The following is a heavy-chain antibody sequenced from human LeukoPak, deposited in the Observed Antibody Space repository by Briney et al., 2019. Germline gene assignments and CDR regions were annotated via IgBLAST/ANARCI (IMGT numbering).Heavy chain of an antibody. Sequence: SQTLSLTCTVSGGSISSGSYYWSWIRQPAGKGLEWIGRIYTSGSTNYNPSLKSRVTISVDTSKNQFSLKLSSVTAADTAVYYCAREGYCSGGSCYFAQDAFDIWGQGTMVTVSS. CDR2: IYTSGST. V-gene: IGHV4-61*02. J-gene: IGHJ3*02. CDR1: GGSISSGSYY. D-gene: IGHD2-15*01. CDR3: AREGYCSGGSCYFAQDAFDI.